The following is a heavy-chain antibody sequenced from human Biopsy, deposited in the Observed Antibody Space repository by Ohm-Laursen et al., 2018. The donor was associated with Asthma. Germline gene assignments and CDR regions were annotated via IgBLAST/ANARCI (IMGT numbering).Heavy chain of an antibody. CDR2: VGSDESYT. J-gene: IGHJ4*02. V-gene: IGHV3-33*01. Sequence: GQTLSLTCAASGFTFMTYGMHWVRQVPGKGLEWVATVGSDESYTDHADSVKGRFTISRDNSKNTLHLQMNSLSPEDTAVYYCARDFSRAIMIGGGREHYFDFWGQGTLVTVSS. CDR1: GFTFMTYG. D-gene: IGHD3-16*01. CDR3: ARDFSRAIMIGGGREHYFDF.